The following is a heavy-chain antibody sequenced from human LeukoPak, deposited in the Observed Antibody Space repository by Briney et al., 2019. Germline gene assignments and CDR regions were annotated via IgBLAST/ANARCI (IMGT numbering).Heavy chain of an antibody. J-gene: IGHJ6*03. Sequence: SSETLSLTCAVYGGSFSGYYWSWIRQPPGKGLEWIGEINHSGSTNYDPSLKSRVTISVDTSKNQFSLKLSSVTAADTAVYYCARGLEEFYYYYMDVWGKGTTVTVSS. CDR3: ARGLEEFYYYYMDV. CDR2: INHSGST. CDR1: GGSFSGYY. V-gene: IGHV4-34*01. D-gene: IGHD3-10*01.